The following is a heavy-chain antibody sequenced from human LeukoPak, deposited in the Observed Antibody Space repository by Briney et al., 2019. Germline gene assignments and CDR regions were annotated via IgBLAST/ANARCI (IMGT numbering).Heavy chain of an antibody. Sequence: SETLSLTCTVSGGSISSSSYYWGWIRQPPGKGLEWIGSIYYSGSTYYNPSLKSRVTISVDTSKNQFSLKLSSVTAADTAVYYCARAGRDSSGWYYYFDYWGQGTLVTVSS. CDR3: ARAGRDSSGWYYYFDY. D-gene: IGHD6-19*01. J-gene: IGHJ4*02. CDR2: IYYSGST. CDR1: GGSISSSSYY. V-gene: IGHV4-39*07.